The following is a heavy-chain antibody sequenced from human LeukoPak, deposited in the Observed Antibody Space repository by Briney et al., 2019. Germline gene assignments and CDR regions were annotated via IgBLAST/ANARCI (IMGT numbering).Heavy chain of an antibody. CDR3: ARDRGSMTNDAFDI. J-gene: IGHJ3*02. V-gene: IGHV3-74*01. CDR1: GLTFNNYW. D-gene: IGHD4-11*01. CDR2: INSDGSGT. Sequence: GGSLRLSCVASGLTFNNYWMHCVRQVPGKGLVWVSRINSDGSGTSYADSLKGRFTISRDNAKNSLYLQMNSLRAEDTAVYYCARDRGSMTNDAFDIWGQGTMVTVSS.